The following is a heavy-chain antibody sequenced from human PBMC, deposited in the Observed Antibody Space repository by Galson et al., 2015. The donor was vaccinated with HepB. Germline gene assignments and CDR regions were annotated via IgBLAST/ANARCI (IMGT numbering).Heavy chain of an antibody. J-gene: IGHJ6*03. CDR3: ARQYRTTWASCNNYYYYRDV. CDR1: GYSFSTYW. Sequence: QSGAEVKKPGESLKISCKSSGYSFSTYWLAWVRQMPGKGLEWMGTIYPGDSDARYSPSFQGQVTISADKSISTAYLQWSSLKASDTAMYYCARQYRTTWASCNNYYYYRDVWGNGTTVTVSS. V-gene: IGHV5-51*01. D-gene: IGHD2-2*01. CDR2: IYPGDSDA.